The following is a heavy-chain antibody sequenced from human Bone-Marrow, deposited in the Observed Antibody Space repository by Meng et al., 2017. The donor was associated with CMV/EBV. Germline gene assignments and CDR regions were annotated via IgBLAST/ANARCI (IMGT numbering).Heavy chain of an antibody. J-gene: IGHJ6*02. V-gene: IGHV3-30-3*01. CDR3: ARDPSYGYYDFWSGYSGMDV. CDR2: MSLDGSDK. D-gene: IGHD3-3*01. CDR1: GFTFSTYA. Sequence: GGSLRLSCAASGFTFSTYAMHWVRQAPGKGLEWVAVMSLDGSDKYYADSVKGRFTISRDNSKNTLYLQMNSLRAEDTAVYYCARDPSYGYYDFWSGYSGMDVCGQGTTVTASS.